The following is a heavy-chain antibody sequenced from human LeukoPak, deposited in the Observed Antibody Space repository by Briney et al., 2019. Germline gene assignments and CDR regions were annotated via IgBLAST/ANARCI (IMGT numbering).Heavy chain of an antibody. CDR3: TKARREYDILTGYEY. Sequence: GGSLRLSCAASGFTFSSYGMHWLRQAPGKGLEWVAVIWYDGSNKYYAHSVKGRFTISRDNSKNTLYLQMNSLRAEDTAVYYCTKARREYDILTGYEYWGQGTLVTVSS. V-gene: IGHV3-33*06. CDR2: IWYDGSNK. CDR1: GFTFSSYG. J-gene: IGHJ4*02. D-gene: IGHD3-9*01.